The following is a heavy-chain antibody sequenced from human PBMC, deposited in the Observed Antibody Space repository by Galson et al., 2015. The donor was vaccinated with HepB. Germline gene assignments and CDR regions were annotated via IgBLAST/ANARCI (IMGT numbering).Heavy chain of an antibody. CDR1: GFTLSSYA. CDR2: ISGSGGST. CDR3: AKDPMTTVTTWVYNWFDP. J-gene: IGHJ5*02. Sequence: SLRLSCAASGFTLSSYAMSWVRQAPGKGLEWVSAISGSGGSTYYADSVKGRFTISRDNSKYTLYLQMNSLRAEDTAVYYCAKDPMTTVTTWVYNWFDPWGQGTLVTVSS. D-gene: IGHD4-17*01. V-gene: IGHV3-23*01.